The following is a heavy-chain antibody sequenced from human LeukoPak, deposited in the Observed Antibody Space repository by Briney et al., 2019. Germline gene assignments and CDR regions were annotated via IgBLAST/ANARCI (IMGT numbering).Heavy chain of an antibody. V-gene: IGHV3-43*01. D-gene: IGHD3-22*01. CDR1: GFTFDDYT. J-gene: IGHJ3*02. Sequence: GGSLRLSCAASGFTFDDYTMHWVRQAPGKGLEWVSLVSWDGGSTYYADSVKGRFTISRDNSKNSLYLQMNSLRTEDTALYYCAKVSHHYYDSSGYLGLDAFDIWGQGTMVTVSS. CDR2: VSWDGGST. CDR3: AKVSHHYYDSSGYLGLDAFDI.